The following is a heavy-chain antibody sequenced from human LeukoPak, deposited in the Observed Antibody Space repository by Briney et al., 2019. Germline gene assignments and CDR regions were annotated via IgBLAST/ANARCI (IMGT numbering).Heavy chain of an antibody. CDR2: ITSSGGTT. CDR1: GFTFSSYE. CDR3: ATPTAGTWHFDY. V-gene: IGHV3-48*03. Sequence: PGGSLRLSCAASGFTFSSYELNWVRQAPGKGLEWVSYITSSGGTTYYADSVKGRFTISRDNAKNSLYLQMNSLRAEDTAVYYCATPTAGTWHFDYWGQGTLVTVSS. D-gene: IGHD1-1*01. J-gene: IGHJ4*02.